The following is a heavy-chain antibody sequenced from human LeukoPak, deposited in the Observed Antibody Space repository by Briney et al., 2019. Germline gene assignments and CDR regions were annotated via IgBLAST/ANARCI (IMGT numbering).Heavy chain of an antibody. CDR1: GGSISSGGYY. V-gene: IGHV4-31*11. Sequence: SETLSLTCAVSGGSISSGGYYRSWIRQHPGEGLEWIGYIFYSGSTYYNPSLKSRVTISVDTSKNQFSLKLSSVTAADTAVYYCARQRRYCSSTSCYFGYYGLDVWGQGTTVTVSS. J-gene: IGHJ6*02. CDR2: IFYSGST. CDR3: ARQRRYCSSTSCYFGYYGLDV. D-gene: IGHD2-2*01.